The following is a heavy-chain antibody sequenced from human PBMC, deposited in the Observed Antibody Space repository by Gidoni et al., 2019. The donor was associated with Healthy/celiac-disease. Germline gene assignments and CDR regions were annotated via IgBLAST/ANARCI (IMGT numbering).Heavy chain of an antibody. Sequence: QVQLVQSGAEVKKPGASVKVSCKASGYTFTTYDINWVRQATGQGPEWMGWMNPNSGNTGYAQKFQGRVTMTRNTSISTAYMELSSLRSEDTGVYYCARGRVWATVGTLDAFDIWGQGTMVTVSS. J-gene: IGHJ3*02. CDR2: MNPNSGNT. D-gene: IGHD4-17*01. V-gene: IGHV1-8*01. CDR3: ARGRVWATVGTLDAFDI. CDR1: GYTFTTYD.